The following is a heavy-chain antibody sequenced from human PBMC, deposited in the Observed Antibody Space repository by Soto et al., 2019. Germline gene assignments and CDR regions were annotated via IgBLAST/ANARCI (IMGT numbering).Heavy chain of an antibody. CDR3: ARDPGPYDYVGGSYRKYGLDV. D-gene: IGHD3-16*02. Sequence: QVQLVQSGAEVKKPGASVKVSCKASGYTFTGYYMHWVRQAPGQGLEWMGWINPNSGGTNYAQKFQGWVTMTRDTSISTAYRELSRLRSDDTAVYYCARDPGPYDYVGGSYRKYGLDVWGQGTTVTVSS. CDR2: INPNSGGT. J-gene: IGHJ6*02. V-gene: IGHV1-2*04. CDR1: GYTFTGYY.